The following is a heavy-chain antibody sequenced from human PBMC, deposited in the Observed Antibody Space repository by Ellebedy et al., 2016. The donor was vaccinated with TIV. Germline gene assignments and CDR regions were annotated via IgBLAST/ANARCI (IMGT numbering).Heavy chain of an antibody. CDR2: ISAYNGNT. CDR1: GYTFTSYG. V-gene: IGHV1-18*01. D-gene: IGHD3-3*01. CDR3: AREGAYDFWSGYQYYMDV. Sequence: ASVKVSXXASGYTFTSYGISWVRQAPGQGLEWMGWISAYNGNTNCAQKLQGRVTMTTDTSTSTAYMGLRSLRSDDTAVYYCAREGAYDFWSGYQYYMDVWGKGTTVTVSS. J-gene: IGHJ6*03.